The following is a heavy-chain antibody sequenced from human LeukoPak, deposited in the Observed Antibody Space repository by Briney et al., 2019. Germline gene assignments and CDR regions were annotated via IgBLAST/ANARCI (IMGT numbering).Heavy chain of an antibody. Sequence: SETLSLTCIASGASVNEYYWSWIRQPPGKALEWIGYISYSGTTKYNPSLESRVTITIDTSKNQFSLKLSSVTAADTAVYYCAREGYDSNIYYKADYWGQGTLVTVSS. V-gene: IGHV4-59*02. J-gene: IGHJ4*02. CDR2: ISYSGTT. CDR1: GASVNEYY. CDR3: AREGYDSNIYYKADY. D-gene: IGHD3-22*01.